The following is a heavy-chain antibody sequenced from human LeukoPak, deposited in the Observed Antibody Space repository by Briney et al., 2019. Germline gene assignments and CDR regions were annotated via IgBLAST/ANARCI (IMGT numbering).Heavy chain of an antibody. V-gene: IGHV1-18*01. CDR3: ARGITIFGVVIIYDAFDI. D-gene: IGHD3-3*01. CDR1: GYTFTSYG. J-gene: IGHJ3*02. CDR2: ISAYNGNT. Sequence: ASVKVSCKASGYTFTSYGISWVRQAPGQGLEWMGWISAYNGNTNYAQKLQGRVTMTTDTSTSTAYMELRSLRSDDTAVYYCARGITIFGVVIIYDAFDIWGQGTMVTVSS.